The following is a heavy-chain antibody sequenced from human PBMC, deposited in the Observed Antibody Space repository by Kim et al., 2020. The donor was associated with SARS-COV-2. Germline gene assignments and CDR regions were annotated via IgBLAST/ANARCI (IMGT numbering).Heavy chain of an antibody. CDR1: GGSISSGGYY. J-gene: IGHJ4*02. CDR3: ARGPPSLGSGSYYFDY. D-gene: IGHD1-26*01. V-gene: IGHV4-31*03. Sequence: SETLSLTCTVSGGSISSGGYYWSWIRQHPGKGLEWIGYIYYSGSTYYNPSLKSRVTISVDTSKNQFSLKLSSVTAADTAVYYCARGPPSLGSGSYYFDYWGQGTLVTVSS. CDR2: IYYSGST.